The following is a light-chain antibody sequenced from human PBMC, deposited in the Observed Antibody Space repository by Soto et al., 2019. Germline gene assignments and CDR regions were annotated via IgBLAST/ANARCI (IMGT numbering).Light chain of an antibody. CDR3: SSYAGSNTPCV. CDR2: EVN. V-gene: IGLV2-8*01. CDR1: SSDVGGYKY. Sequence: QSVLTQPPSASGSPGQSVTISCTGTSSDVGGYKYVSWYQQHPGKAPKLMIYEVNNRPSGVPDPFSGSKSGNTASLTVSGLQAEDEADYYCSSYAGSNTPCVFGTGTKVTVL. J-gene: IGLJ1*01.